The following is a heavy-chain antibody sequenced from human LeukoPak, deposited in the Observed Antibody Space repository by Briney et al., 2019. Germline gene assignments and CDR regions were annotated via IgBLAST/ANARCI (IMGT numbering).Heavy chain of an antibody. J-gene: IGHJ3*02. V-gene: IGHV1-18*04. D-gene: IGHD3-22*01. CDR1: GYSFTDYY. Sequence: GASVKVSCKASGYSFTDYYINWVRQAPGQGLEWMGWISGYNGNTNYAQKLQGRVTMTTDTSTSTAYMELRSLKSDDTAVYYCASLKNYYDSSGYLVTDAFDIWGQGTMVTVSS. CDR2: ISGYNGNT. CDR3: ASLKNYYDSSGYLVTDAFDI.